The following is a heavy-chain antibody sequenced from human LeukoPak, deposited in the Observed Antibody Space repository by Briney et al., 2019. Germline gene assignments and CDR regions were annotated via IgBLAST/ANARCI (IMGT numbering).Heavy chain of an antibody. D-gene: IGHD6-19*01. CDR2: INPNSGGT. V-gene: IGHV1-2*02. CDR1: GYTFTGYY. CDR3: ARGPPIAVAHFDY. J-gene: IGHJ4*02. Sequence: ASVKVSCKASGYTFTGYYMHWVRQAPGQGLELMGWINPNSGGTNYAQKFQGRVTMTRDTSISTAYMELSRLRSDDTAVYYCARGPPIAVAHFDYWGQGTLVTVSS.